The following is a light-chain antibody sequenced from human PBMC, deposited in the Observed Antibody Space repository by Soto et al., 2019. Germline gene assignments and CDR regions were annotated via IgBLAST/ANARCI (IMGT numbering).Light chain of an antibody. CDR3: QQYNNWPPFT. CDR1: QSVSSN. J-gene: IGKJ2*01. Sequence: EIVMTQSPATLSVSPGDRATLSCRASQSVSSNLAWYQQKPGQAPRLLIYGASTRATGIPARFSGSGSGTEFTLTMSSLQSEDFAVYFCQQYNNWPPFTFGQGTKLAIK. V-gene: IGKV3-15*01. CDR2: GAS.